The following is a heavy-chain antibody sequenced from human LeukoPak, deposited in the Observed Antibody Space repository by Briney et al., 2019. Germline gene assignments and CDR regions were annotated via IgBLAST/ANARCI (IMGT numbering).Heavy chain of an antibody. J-gene: IGHJ4*02. CDR3: ARDGSAGGNSGYFDY. Sequence: GGSLRLSCAASGFTFSSYSMNWVRQAPGKGLEWVSSISSSSSYIYYADSVKGRFTISRDNAKNSLYLQMNSLRAEDTAVYYCARDGSAGGNSGYFDYWGQGTLVTVSS. V-gene: IGHV3-21*01. CDR2: ISSSSSYI. D-gene: IGHD3-22*01. CDR1: GFTFSSYS.